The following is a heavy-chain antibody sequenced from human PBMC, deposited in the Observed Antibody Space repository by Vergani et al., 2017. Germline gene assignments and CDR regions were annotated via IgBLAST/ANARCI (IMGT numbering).Heavy chain of an antibody. V-gene: IGHV1-69*18. CDR3: ASRPVVTPGYYYYGMDV. CDR1: GGTFSSYA. J-gene: IGHJ6*02. Sequence: QVQLVQSGAEVKKPGSSVKVSCKASGGTFSSYAISWVRQAPGQGLEWMGRIIPIFGTANYAQKFQGRVTITADESTSTAYMELSSLRSEDTAVYYCASRPVVTPGYYYYGMDVWGQGTTVTVSS. CDR2: IIPIFGTA. D-gene: IGHD4-23*01.